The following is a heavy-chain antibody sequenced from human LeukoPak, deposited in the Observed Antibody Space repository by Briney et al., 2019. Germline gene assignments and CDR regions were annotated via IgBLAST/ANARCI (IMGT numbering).Heavy chain of an antibody. Sequence: GGSLRLSCAASGFTFSSYAMSWVRQAPGKGLEWVSTISGSGDNTYYADSVKGRFTISRDNSKSTLCLQLNSLRAEDTAVYYCARVGGPHLWGQGTLVTVSS. D-gene: IGHD3-16*01. CDR1: GFTFSSYA. CDR2: ISGSGDNT. CDR3: ARVGGPHL. V-gene: IGHV3-23*01. J-gene: IGHJ4*02.